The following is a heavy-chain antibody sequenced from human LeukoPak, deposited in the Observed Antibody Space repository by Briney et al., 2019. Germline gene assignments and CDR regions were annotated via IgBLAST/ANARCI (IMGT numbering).Heavy chain of an antibody. CDR1: GYTLTELS. V-gene: IGHV1-24*01. CDR3: ATVEEGEGGAFDT. CDR2: FDPEDGET. J-gene: IGHJ3*02. D-gene: IGHD1-26*01. Sequence: ASVKVSCKVSGYTLTELSMHWVRQAPGKGLEWMVGFDPEDGETIYAQKFQGRVTMTEDTSTDTAYMELSSLRSEDTAVYYCATVEEGEGGAFDTWGQGTMVTVSS.